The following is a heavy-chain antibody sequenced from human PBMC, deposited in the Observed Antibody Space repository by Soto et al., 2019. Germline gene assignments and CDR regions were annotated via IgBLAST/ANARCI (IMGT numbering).Heavy chain of an antibody. V-gene: IGHV3-30*18. CDR1: GFTFSSYG. CDR2: ISYDGSNK. CDR3: AKTFRKYCSSTSCYFDY. Sequence: GGSLRLSCAASGFTFSSYGMHWVRQAPGKGLEWVAVISYDGSNKYYADSVKGRFTISRDNSKNTLYLQMNSLRAEDTAVYYCAKTFRKYCSSTSCYFDYWGQGTLVTVSS. D-gene: IGHD2-2*01. J-gene: IGHJ4*02.